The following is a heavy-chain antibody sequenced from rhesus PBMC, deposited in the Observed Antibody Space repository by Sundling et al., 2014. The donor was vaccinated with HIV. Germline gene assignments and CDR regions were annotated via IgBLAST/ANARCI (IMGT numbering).Heavy chain of an antibody. V-gene: IGHV3S42*01. CDR2: ITGDGGST. J-gene: IGHJ4*01. CDR1: GFTFSNYG. Sequence: EVQLVESGGGLVQPGGSLRLSCAASGFTFSNYGMYWVRQAPGKGLEWISTITGDGGSTYYADSVKGRFTISRDNSKNTVSLQMNSLRAEDTAVYYCAKDGDNWNPFDYWGQGVLVTVSS. CDR3: AKDGDNWNPFDY. D-gene: IGHD1-26*01.